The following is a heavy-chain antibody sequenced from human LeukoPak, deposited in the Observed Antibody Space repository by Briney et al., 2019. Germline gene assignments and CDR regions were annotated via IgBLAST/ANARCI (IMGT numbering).Heavy chain of an antibody. V-gene: IGHV4-34*01. J-gene: IGHJ4*02. CDR3: ASSDYGDSIDY. Sequence: PSETLSLTCAVYGGSFSGYYWSWIRQPPGKGLEWIGEINHSGSTNYNPSLKSRVTISVDTSKNQFSLKLSSVTAADTAVYYCASSDYGDSIDYWGQGTLVTVSS. CDR2: INHSGST. D-gene: IGHD4-17*01. CDR1: GGSFSGYY.